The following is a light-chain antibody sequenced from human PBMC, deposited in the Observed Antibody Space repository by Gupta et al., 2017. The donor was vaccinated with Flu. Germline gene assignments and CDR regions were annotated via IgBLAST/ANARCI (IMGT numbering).Light chain of an antibody. V-gene: IGKV1-33*01. CDR1: QGINNY. CDR3: QQYDSHPLT. Sequence: TCRASQGINNYLNWYQHEPGTAPKLLIYGASYLETGVPSRFSGGGSGTDFTCVISDMQPEDAATYFCQQYDSHPLTFGGGTNVQI. CDR2: GAS. J-gene: IGKJ4*01.